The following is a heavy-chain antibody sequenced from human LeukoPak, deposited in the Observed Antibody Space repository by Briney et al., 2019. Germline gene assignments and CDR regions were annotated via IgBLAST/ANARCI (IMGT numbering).Heavy chain of an antibody. CDR3: ARDDSGNDYNAFDM. J-gene: IGHJ3*02. CDR2: IDPKSGGT. D-gene: IGHD1-26*01. Sequence: ASVKVSCKASGYTFTSYGISWVRQAPGQGLEWMGWIDPKSGGTKYAQRFQGRAIMTRDTSISTTYMELSSLGSDDTAVYYCARDDSGNDYNAFDMWGQGTKVTVSS. V-gene: IGHV1-2*02. CDR1: GYTFTSYG.